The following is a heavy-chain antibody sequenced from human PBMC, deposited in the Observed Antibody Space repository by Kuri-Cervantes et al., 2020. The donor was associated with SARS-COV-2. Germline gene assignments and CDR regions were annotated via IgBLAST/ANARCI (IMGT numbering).Heavy chain of an antibody. V-gene: IGHV3-33*06. J-gene: IGHJ6*03. D-gene: IGHD3-16*01. CDR2: IWYDGSNK. CDR1: GFTFSSYG. Sequence: LSLTCAASGFTFSSYGMHWVRQAPGKGLEWVAVIWYDGSNKYYADSVKGRFTISRDNSKNTLYLQMNSLRAEDTAVYYCAKDKRLGYMDVWGKGTTVTVSS. CDR3: AKDKRLGYMDV.